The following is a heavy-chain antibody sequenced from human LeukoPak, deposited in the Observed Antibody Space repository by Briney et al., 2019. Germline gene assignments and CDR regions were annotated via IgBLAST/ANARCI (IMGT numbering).Heavy chain of an antibody. CDR3: ASLTYYYDSSGYAYYLNY. Sequence: SETLSLTCTVSGGSVSSGSYYWSWIRQPPGKGLEWIGYIYYSGSTNYNPSLKSRVTISVDTSKNQFSLKLSSVTAADTAVYYCASLTYYYDSSGYAYYLNYWGQGTLVTVSS. D-gene: IGHD3-22*01. CDR2: IYYSGST. CDR1: GGSVSSGSYY. J-gene: IGHJ4*02. V-gene: IGHV4-61*01.